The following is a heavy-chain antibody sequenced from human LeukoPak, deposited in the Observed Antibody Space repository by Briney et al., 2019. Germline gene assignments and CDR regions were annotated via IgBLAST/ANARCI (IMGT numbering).Heavy chain of an antibody. V-gene: IGHV4-39*01. CDR1: GGSISSSSYY. J-gene: IGHJ3*02. Sequence: SSETLSLTCTVSGGSISSSSYYWGWIRQPPGKGLEWIGSIYYSGSTYYNPSLKSRVTISVDTSKNQFSLKLSSVTAADTAVYYCARPVTLTNDAFDIWGRGTMVTVSS. CDR2: IYYSGST. CDR3: ARPVTLTNDAFDI.